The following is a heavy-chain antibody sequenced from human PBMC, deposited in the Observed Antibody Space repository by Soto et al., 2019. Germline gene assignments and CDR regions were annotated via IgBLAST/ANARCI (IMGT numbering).Heavy chain of an antibody. CDR3: ARETDYYYYMDV. CDR2: IYHSGST. CDR1: GGSISSKSYY. V-gene: IGHV4-39*01. Sequence: SETLSLTCTVSGGSISSKSYYWVWIRQPPGRGLEWIGSIYHSGSTYYSPSLESRLTISVDTSKNQFSVKLTSVTAADTAAYYCARETDYYYYMDVWGKGTTVTVSS. J-gene: IGHJ6*03.